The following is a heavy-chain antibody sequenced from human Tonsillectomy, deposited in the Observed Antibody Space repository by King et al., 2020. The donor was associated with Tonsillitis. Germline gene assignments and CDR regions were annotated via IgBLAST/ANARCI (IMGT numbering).Heavy chain of an antibody. Sequence: QLQESGPGLVRPSETLSLTCTVSGGSISSYYWSWIRQPPGKGLEWIGYIYYNGSTNYNPPLKSRVTISADTSNSQFSLRLSSVTAADTAVYYCARWRSYYGTYFDYWGQGTLVTVSS. CDR1: GGSISSYY. J-gene: IGHJ4*02. D-gene: IGHD2-2*01. CDR3: ARWRSYYGTYFDY. V-gene: IGHV4-59*08. CDR2: IYYNGST.